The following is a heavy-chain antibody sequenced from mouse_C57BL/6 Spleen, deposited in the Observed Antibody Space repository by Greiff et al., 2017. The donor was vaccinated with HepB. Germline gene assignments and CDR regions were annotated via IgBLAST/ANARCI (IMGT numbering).Heavy chain of an antibody. CDR2: INPYNGGT. J-gene: IGHJ4*01. CDR3: AREGLTDAMDY. V-gene: IGHV1-19*01. CDR1: GYTFTDYY. D-gene: IGHD2-13*01. Sequence: VHVKQSGPVLVKPGASVKMSCKASGYTFTDYYMNWVKQSHGKSLEWIGVINPYNGGTSYNQKFKGKATLTVDKSSSTAYMELNSLTSEDSAVYYCAREGLTDAMDYWGQGTSVTVSS.